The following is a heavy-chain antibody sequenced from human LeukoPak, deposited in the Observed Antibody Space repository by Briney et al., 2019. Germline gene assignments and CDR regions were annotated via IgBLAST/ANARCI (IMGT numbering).Heavy chain of an antibody. CDR2: ISNNGGYT. CDR3: AKQLGYCSDGSCYFPY. CDR1: GFTFSSSA. J-gene: IGHJ4*02. D-gene: IGHD2-15*01. Sequence: GGSLRLSCAASGFTFSSSAMSWVRQAPGKGLEWVSAISNNGGYTYYADSVQGRFTISRDNSRSTLRLQMNSLRAEDTAVYYCAKQLGYCSDGSCYFPYWGQGTLVTVSS. V-gene: IGHV3-23*01.